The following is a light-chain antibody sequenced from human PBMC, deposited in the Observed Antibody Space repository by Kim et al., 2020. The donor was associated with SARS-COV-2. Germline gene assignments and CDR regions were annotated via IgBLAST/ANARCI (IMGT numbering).Light chain of an antibody. CDR1: NIGSKS. V-gene: IGLV3-21*04. Sequence: APGKTARITFGGNNIGSKSVHWYQQRPGQAPVLVIYYDNDRPSGIPERFSGSNSGNTATLTISRVEAGDEADYYCQAWDSSSDHWVFGGGTQLTVL. CDR3: QAWDSSSDHWV. J-gene: IGLJ3*02. CDR2: YDN.